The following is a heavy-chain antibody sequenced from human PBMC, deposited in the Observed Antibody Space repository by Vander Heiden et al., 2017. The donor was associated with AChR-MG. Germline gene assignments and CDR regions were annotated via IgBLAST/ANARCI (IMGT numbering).Heavy chain of an antibody. CDR1: GGPFSSYA. Sequence: QVQLVQSGAEVKKPGSSVKVPCKASGGPFSSYAISWVRQAPGQGLEWMGGIIPIFGTANYAQKFQGRVTITADESTSTAYMELSSLRSEDTAVYYCYRVVGGGNWFDPWGQGTLVTVSS. D-gene: IGHD2-15*01. V-gene: IGHV1-69*01. CDR2: IIPIFGTA. J-gene: IGHJ5*02. CDR3: YRVVGGGNWFDP.